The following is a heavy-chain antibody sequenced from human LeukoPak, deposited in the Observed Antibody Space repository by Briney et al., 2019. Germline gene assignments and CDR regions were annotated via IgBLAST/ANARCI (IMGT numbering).Heavy chain of an antibody. Sequence: GGSLRLSCAASGFAFSAYYMSWIRQAPGKGLEWVSYISNSGSTIYYADSVKGRFTISRDNAKNSLYLQMNSLRAEYTAVYYCGRGSSGYYYAGDYWGQGTLVTVSS. CDR1: GFAFSAYY. V-gene: IGHV3-11*04. CDR2: ISNSGSTI. J-gene: IGHJ4*02. CDR3: GRGSSGYYYAGDY. D-gene: IGHD3-22*01.